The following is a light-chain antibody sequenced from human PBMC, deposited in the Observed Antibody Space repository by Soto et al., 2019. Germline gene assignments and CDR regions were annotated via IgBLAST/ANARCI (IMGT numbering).Light chain of an antibody. V-gene: IGKV1-39*01. CDR3: QQSYTIPRT. J-gene: IGKJ2*01. Sequence: DIQMTQSPSSLSASAGDRVTITCRASQSIAKYLYWFQQKPGKAPNLLIYVASNLQSGVPSRFSGSGSGTDFTLTINNLQPEDFATYYCQQSYTIPRTFDQGTKVDIK. CDR1: QSIAKY. CDR2: VAS.